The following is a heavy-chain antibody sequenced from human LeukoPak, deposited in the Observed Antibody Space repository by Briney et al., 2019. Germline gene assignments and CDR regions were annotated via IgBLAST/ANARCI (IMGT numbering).Heavy chain of an antibody. CDR2: ISSSSSYI. D-gene: IGHD3-10*01. CDR1: GFTFSNYS. CDR3: ARGSGVRIELAY. J-gene: IGHJ4*02. Sequence: GGSLRLSCAASGFTFSNYSMNWVRQAPGKGLEWVSSISSSSSYIYYADSVKGRFTISRDNAKNSLYLQMNSLRAEDTAVYYCARGSGVRIELAYWGQGTLVTVSS. V-gene: IGHV3-21*01.